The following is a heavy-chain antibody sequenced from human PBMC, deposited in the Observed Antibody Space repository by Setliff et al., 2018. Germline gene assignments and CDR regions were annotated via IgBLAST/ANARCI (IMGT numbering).Heavy chain of an antibody. CDR2: IIPIFGTT. D-gene: IGHD2-15*01. CDR1: GGTFSSYG. V-gene: IGHV1-69*05. Sequence: SVKVSCKASGGTFSSYGITWVRQAPGQGLEWMGGIIPIFGTTDYAQKFQGRVTITTDESTSTAYMEMSSLRSEDTAVYYCARSPAVLGIVYLDPWGQGTLVTVSS. J-gene: IGHJ5*02. CDR3: ARSPAVLGIVYLDP.